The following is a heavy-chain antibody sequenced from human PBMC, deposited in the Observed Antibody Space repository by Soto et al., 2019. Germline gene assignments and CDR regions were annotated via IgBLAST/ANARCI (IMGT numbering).Heavy chain of an antibody. J-gene: IGHJ4*02. CDR1: GFSLRTNGVS. CDR2: IYWDEDK. D-gene: IGHD1-1*01. V-gene: IGHV2-5*02. CDR3: AHRVALGGNWNGGSFDF. Sequence: QITLKESGPTRVRPTQTLTLACTFYGFSLRTNGVSVGCIRQPPGKALEGHALIYWDEDKRYTSSLKNRLTITKDTSRNQVVLTVTNMDPVDTATYYCAHRVALGGNWNGGSFDFWGPGALVTVSS.